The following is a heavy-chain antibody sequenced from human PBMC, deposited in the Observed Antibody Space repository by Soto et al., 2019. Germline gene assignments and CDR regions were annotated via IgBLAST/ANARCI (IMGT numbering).Heavy chain of an antibody. J-gene: IGHJ4*02. CDR2: IIPILGST. Sequence: QVQLVQSGAEVKMPGSSVKVSCKASGGTFSNYGISWVRQAPGQGLEWMGGIIPILGSTKSAQSFQGRVTFTADESTTTAYMELSSLRSEDTAVYYCAGDRWSDSSGYYYESGDWGQGTLVTVSS. V-gene: IGHV1-69*01. D-gene: IGHD3-22*01. CDR1: GGTFSNYG. CDR3: AGDRWSDSSGYYYESGD.